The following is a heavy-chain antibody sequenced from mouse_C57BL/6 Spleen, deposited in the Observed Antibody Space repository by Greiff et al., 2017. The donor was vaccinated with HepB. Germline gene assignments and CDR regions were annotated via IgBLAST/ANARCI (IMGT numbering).Heavy chain of an antibody. CDR2: INPSSGDT. Sequence: QVQLQQSGADLAKPGASVKLSCKASGYTFTSYWMHWVNQRPGQGLEWIGYINPSSGDTKYKQKFKDKDTLTADKSYSTSYMQLSSLTYEDSAVYYCARSGRITTVVDRDAMDYWGQGTSVTVSS. V-gene: IGHV1-7*01. J-gene: IGHJ4*01. CDR1: GYTFTSYW. D-gene: IGHD1-1*01. CDR3: ARSGRITTVVDRDAMDY.